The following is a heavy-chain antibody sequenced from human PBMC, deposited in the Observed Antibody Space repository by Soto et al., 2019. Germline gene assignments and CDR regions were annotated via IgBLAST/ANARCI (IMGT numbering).Heavy chain of an antibody. CDR2: IYPGDSDT. D-gene: IGHD3-22*01. CDR1: AYSFTTYW. V-gene: IGHV5-51*01. CDR3: AEQCGTSYDVDDKDV. J-gene: IGHJ6*02. Sequence: PGESLKISCKGSAYSFTTYWIGWVRQMPGKGLEWMGFIYPGDSDTRYSPYFQGQVTISADTSISTAYLQWTSLKASDTAMYYCAEQCGTSYDVDDKDVWGHGSTVT.